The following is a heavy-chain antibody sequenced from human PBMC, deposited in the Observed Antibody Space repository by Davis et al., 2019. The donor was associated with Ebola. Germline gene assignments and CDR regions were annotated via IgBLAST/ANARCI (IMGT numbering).Heavy chain of an antibody. Sequence: GESLKISCAASGFTFSSYAMSWVRQAPGKGLEWVSAISGSGGSTYYADSVKGRFTISRDNSKNTLYLQMNSLRAEDTAVYYCAKDPWTRWGSDKGDYMDVWGKGTTVTVSS. CDR2: ISGSGGST. CDR3: AKDPWTRWGSDKGDYMDV. CDR1: GFTFSSYA. J-gene: IGHJ6*03. D-gene: IGHD2-21*01. V-gene: IGHV3-23*01.